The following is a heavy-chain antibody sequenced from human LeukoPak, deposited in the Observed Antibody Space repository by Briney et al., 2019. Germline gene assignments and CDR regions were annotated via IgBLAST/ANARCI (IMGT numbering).Heavy chain of an antibody. D-gene: IGHD5-12*01. Sequence: TLSLTCTVSGGSISSGSYYWSWIRQPAGKGLEWIGRIYTSGSTNYNPSLKSRVTISVDTSKNQFSLKLSSVTAADTAVYYCARSQRYSGYDWGPWTPRDYWGQGTLVTVSS. CDR2: IYTSGST. V-gene: IGHV4-61*02. CDR3: ARSQRYSGYDWGPWTPRDY. J-gene: IGHJ4*02. CDR1: GGSISSGSYY.